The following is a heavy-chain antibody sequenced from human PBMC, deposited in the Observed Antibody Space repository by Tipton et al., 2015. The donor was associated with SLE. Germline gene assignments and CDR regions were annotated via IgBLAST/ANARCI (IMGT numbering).Heavy chain of an antibody. V-gene: IGHV4-34*01. J-gene: IGHJ4*02. Sequence: TLSLTCAVYGGSFSGYYWSWIRQPPGKGLEWIGSIYYSGSTYYNPSLKSRVTISVDTSKNQFSLKLSSVTAADTAVYYCARGPGLFDYWGQGTLVTVSS. CDR1: GGSFSGYY. D-gene: IGHD3-10*01. CDR2: IYYSGST. CDR3: ARGPGLFDY.